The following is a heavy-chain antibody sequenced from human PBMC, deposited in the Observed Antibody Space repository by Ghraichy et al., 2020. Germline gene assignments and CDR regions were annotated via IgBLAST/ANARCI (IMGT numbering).Heavy chain of an antibody. V-gene: IGHV3-23*01. J-gene: IGHJ6*02. CDR1: GLTFSNYA. Sequence: SLRLSCTASGLTFSNYAMSWVRQAPGKGLEWVSVISGSGGRTYYADSVKGRFTISRDNSQNMLYLQMNSLSAEDTAVYYCAKNEKGFHHFYYYGMDVWAQGATVTVSS. CDR2: ISGSGGRT. CDR3: AKNEKGFHHFYYYGMDV.